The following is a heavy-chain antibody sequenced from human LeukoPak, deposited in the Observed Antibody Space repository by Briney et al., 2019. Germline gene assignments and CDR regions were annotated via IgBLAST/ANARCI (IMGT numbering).Heavy chain of an antibody. J-gene: IGHJ4*02. V-gene: IGHV3-21*01. CDR2: ISSSSSYI. CDR1: GFTFSTYR. Sequence: PGGSLRLSCAASGFTFSTYRMNWVRQAPGKGLEWVSSISSSSSYIYYADSVKGRFTISRDNAKNSLYLQMNSLRDEDTAVYYCARVGGATAVTMYFEYWGQGTLVTVSS. D-gene: IGHD1-26*01. CDR3: ARVGGATAVTMYFEY.